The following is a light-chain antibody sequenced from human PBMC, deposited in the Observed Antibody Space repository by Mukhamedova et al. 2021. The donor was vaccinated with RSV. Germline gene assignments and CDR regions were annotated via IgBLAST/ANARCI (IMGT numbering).Light chain of an antibody. J-gene: IGKJ4*01. CDR2: DAS. CDR3: QHFNSFPLT. Sequence: WYQRRVLGKPPKLLIYDASNLESGVPSRFSGSGSGTDFTLTISSLQPEDFAIYYCQHFNSFPLTFGGGTKVEIK. V-gene: IGKV1-13*02.